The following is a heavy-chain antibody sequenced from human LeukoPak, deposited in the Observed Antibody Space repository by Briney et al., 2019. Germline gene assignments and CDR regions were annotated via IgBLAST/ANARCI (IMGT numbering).Heavy chain of an antibody. CDR1: GFTFSSYS. CDR2: IKFDGSEK. J-gene: IGHJ4*02. D-gene: IGHD3-3*01. V-gene: IGHV3-7*01. CDR3: ARAPREWLLGYYFDY. Sequence: GGSLRLSCAASGFTFSSYSMNWVRQAPGKGLEWVANIKFDGSEKYYVDSVKGRFTISRDNAKNSLYLQMNSLRAEDTAVYYCARAPREWLLGYYFDYWGQGTLVTVSS.